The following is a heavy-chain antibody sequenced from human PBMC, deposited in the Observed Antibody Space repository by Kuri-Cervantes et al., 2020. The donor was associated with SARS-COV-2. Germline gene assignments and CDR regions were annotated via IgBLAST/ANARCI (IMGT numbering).Heavy chain of an antibody. CDR2: ISYDGSNK. CDR3: ARDPGMVRGVEYYYYVMDV. CDR1: GFTFSSYA. J-gene: IGHJ6*02. D-gene: IGHD3-10*01. V-gene: IGHV3-30*07. Sequence: GGSLRLSCAASGFTFSSYAMHWVRQATGKGLEWVAVISYDGSNKYYADSVKGRFTISRDNSKNTLYLQMNILRAEDTAVYYCARDPGMVRGVEYYYYVMDVWGQGTTVTVSS.